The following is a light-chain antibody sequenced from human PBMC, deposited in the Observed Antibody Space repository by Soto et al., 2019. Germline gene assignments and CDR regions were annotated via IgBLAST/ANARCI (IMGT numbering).Light chain of an antibody. CDR3: QQYDKWPYT. V-gene: IGKV3-15*01. J-gene: IGKJ5*01. CDR1: QSVCSN. CDR2: GAF. Sequence: EIVLTHSPSTLSLSPVERATLSCSTSQSVCSNLAWYQQKPGQAPRLLIYGAFIRAPGFPVTFRGTGSGSEFTLTITSLQSEDGALYYCQQYDKWPYTFGQGTRLEIK.